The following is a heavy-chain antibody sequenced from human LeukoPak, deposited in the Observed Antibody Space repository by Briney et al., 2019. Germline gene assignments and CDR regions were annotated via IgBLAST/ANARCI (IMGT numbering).Heavy chain of an antibody. D-gene: IGHD6-13*01. V-gene: IGHV1-46*01. J-gene: IGHJ4*02. CDR3: ARRGYSSSWYGDYFDY. CDR2: INPSGGST. CDR1: GYTFTSYY. Sequence: ASVKVSCKASGYTFTSYYMHWVRQAPGQGLEWMGIINPSGGSTSYAQKFQGRVTMTRDTSTSTVYMELSSLRSEDTAVYYCARRGYSSSWYGDYFDYWGQGTLFTVSS.